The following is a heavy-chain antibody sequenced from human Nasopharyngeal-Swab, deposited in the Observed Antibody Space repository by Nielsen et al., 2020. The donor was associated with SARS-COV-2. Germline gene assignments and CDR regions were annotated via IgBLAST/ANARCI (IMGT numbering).Heavy chain of an antibody. CDR3: ARDIKNYSRLDNDAFDF. D-gene: IGHD1-1*01. CDR2: ISWNSVSI. J-gene: IGHJ3*01. CDR1: GFIFHDYA. Sequence: SLKISCAASGFIFHDYAMHWVRQAPGKGLEWVSGISWNSVSIGYADSVKGRFTISRDNAKNSLYLQMNSLRAEDTALYYCARDIKNYSRLDNDAFDFWGQGTMVTVSS. V-gene: IGHV3-9*01.